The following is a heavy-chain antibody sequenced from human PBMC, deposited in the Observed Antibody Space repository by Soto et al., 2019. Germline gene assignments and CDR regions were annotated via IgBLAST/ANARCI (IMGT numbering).Heavy chain of an antibody. CDR2: IWYDGSNK. CDR3: ARDYDSSGYPRYYFDY. CDR1: GFTFSSYG. V-gene: IGHV3-33*01. Sequence: GGPLSLSCAASGFTFSSYGMHWVRQAQGKGLEWVAVIWYDGSNKYYADSVKGRFTISRDNSKNTLYLQMNSLRAEDTAVYYCARDYDSSGYPRYYFDYWGQGTLVTVSS. J-gene: IGHJ4*02. D-gene: IGHD3-22*01.